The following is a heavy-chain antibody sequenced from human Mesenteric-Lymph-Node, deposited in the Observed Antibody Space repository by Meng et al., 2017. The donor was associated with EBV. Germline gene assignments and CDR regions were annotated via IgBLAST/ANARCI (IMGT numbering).Heavy chain of an antibody. CDR3: ARDSEGNDLSFDY. D-gene: IGHD2-21*02. CDR2: INTNTGNP. Sequence: QVQLGQSGCEWKKPGAAVKVSCKASGYTFTNYALTWVRQATGQGLEWLGWINTNTGNPTYAPGFAGRYVFSLDTSVSTAYLQISSLKADDSAVYYCARDSEGNDLSFDYWGQGTLVTVSS. J-gene: IGHJ4*02. CDR1: GYTFTNYA. V-gene: IGHV7-4-1*02.